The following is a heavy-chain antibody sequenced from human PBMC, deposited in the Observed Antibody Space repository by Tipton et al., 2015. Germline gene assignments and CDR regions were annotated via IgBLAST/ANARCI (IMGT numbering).Heavy chain of an antibody. CDR3: AREMYSGSYYTLPFDI. CDR2: TRDKANGYTT. CDR1: GFTFSDYF. J-gene: IGHJ3*02. D-gene: IGHD1-26*01. V-gene: IGHV3-72*01. Sequence: SLRLSCAASGFTFSDYFMDWVRQAPGKGLEWVGRTRDKANGYTTEYAASVEGRFSISREDSRSSLYLQMNSLKTEDTAVYYCAREMYSGSYYTLPFDIGGQGTMVTVSS.